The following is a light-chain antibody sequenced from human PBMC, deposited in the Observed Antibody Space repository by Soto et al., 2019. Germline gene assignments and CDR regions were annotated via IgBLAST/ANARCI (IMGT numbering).Light chain of an antibody. CDR2: EVS. CDR1: SSDVGGYNY. V-gene: IGLV2-14*01. J-gene: IGLJ2*01. Sequence: QSALTQPASVSGSPGQSITISCTGTSSDVGGYNYVSWYQQHPGKAPKLMIYEVSNRPSGVSNRFSGSKSGNTASLTISGLHAEDVADYYCSSYTSSSTLVIFGGGTKLTVL. CDR3: SSYTSSSTLVI.